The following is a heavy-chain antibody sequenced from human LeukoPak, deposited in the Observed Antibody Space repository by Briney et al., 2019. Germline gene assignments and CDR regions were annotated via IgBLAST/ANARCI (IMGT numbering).Heavy chain of an antibody. CDR1: GFTFSSYG. CDR3: AKGVYDYVGGGYEPAFDY. CDR2: IWSIGSTK. V-gene: IGHV3-33*06. Sequence: GGSLRLSCAASGFTFSSYGMNWVRQAPGKGLEWMGVIWSIGSTKNYADSVKSRFTISRDNSKNSLYLQMNSLRAEDTAVYYCAKGVYDYVGGGYEPAFDYWGQGTLVTVSS. J-gene: IGHJ4*02. D-gene: IGHD3-16*01.